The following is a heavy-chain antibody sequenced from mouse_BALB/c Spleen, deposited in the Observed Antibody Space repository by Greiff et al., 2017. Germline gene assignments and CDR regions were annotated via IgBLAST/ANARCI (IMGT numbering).Heavy chain of an antibody. V-gene: IGHV3-8*02. CDR1: GDSITSGY. D-gene: IGHD1-1*01. Sequence: EVMLVESGPSLVKPSQTLSLTCSVTGDSITSGYWNWIRKFPGNKLEYMGYISYSGSTYYNPSLKSRISITRDTSTNQYYLQLNSVTTEDTATYYCARGHYGRDWYFDVWGAGTTVTVSS. CDR2: ISYSGST. CDR3: ARGHYGRDWYFDV. J-gene: IGHJ1*01.